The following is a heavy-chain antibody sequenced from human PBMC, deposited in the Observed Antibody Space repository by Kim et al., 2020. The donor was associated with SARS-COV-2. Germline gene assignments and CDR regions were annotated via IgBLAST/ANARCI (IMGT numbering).Heavy chain of an antibody. CDR2: GRT. J-gene: IGHJ4*02. V-gene: IGHV4-61*02. CDR3: ERGSGWYYY. D-gene: IGHD6-19*01. Sequence: GRTNYNHALKSRVTISVDTSKNQFSLKLRYVTAADTDVYYCERGSGWYYYWGQGTLVTVSS.